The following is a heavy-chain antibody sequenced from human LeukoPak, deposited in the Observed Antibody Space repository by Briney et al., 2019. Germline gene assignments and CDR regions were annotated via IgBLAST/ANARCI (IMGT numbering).Heavy chain of an antibody. V-gene: IGHV3-21*01. D-gene: IGHD2-21*02. CDR1: GFTFSSYS. CDR3: ARPYCGGDCYPEGNFGY. CDR2: ISSSSSYI. J-gene: IGHJ4*02. Sequence: GGSLRLSCAASGFTFSSYSMNWVRQAPGKGLEWVSSISSSSSYIYYADSVKGRFTISRDNAKTVLYLQMNSLRAEDTAVYYCARPYCGGDCYPEGNFGYWGQGTLVTVSS.